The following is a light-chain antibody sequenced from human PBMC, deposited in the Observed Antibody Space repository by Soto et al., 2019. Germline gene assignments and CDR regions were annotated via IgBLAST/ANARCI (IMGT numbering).Light chain of an antibody. J-gene: IGLJ1*01. Sequence: GSNYVYWYQQLPGTAPKLLIYTNNQRPSGVPDRFSGSKSGTSASLAISGLRSGDEADYYCATWDDRLSGYVFGTGTKVTVL. V-gene: IGLV1-47*02. CDR1: GSNY. CDR3: ATWDDRLSGYV. CDR2: TNN.